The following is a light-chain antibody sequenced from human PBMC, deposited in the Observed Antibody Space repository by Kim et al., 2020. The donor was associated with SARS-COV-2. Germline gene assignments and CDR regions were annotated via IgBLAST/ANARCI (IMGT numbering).Light chain of an antibody. J-gene: IGLJ3*02. CDR2: EDS. Sequence: VTPGMTACSSCSDDKLGDKYFCWYQQEPGQSPVRVIYEDSRRPSGIPERFLGSNSGNTATLTISGTQAMDEADYYCQALDSSTGVFGGGTQLTVL. V-gene: IGLV3-1*01. CDR3: QALDSSTGV. CDR1: KLGDKY.